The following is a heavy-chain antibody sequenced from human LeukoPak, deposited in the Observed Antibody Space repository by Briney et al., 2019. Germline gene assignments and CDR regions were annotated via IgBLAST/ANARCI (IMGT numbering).Heavy chain of an antibody. CDR1: GYSISSGYY. CDR2: IYHSGST. V-gene: IGHV4-38-2*01. J-gene: IGHJ4*02. Sequence: SETLSLTCAVSGYSISSGYYWGWIRQPPGKGLEWIGSIYHSGSTYYNPSLKSRVTISVDTSKNQFSLRLSSVTAADTAVYYCARGCGSGGSCRSAIFDYWGQGALVTVSS. D-gene: IGHD2-15*01. CDR3: ARGCGSGGSCRSAIFDY.